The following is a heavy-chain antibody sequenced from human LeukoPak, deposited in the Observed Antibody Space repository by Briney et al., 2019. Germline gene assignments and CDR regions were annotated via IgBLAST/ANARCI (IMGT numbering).Heavy chain of an antibody. D-gene: IGHD3/OR15-3a*01. J-gene: IGHJ6*03. Sequence: GGSLRLSCAASGLTFSSYAMSWVRQAPGKGLDGVSAISGSGGSTYYADSVKGRFTISRDNSKNTLYLQMNSLRAEDTAVYYCANLGILDWLSPNYYCYYMDVWGKGTTVTVSS. V-gene: IGHV3-23*01. CDR3: ANLGILDWLSPNYYCYYMDV. CDR2: ISGSGGST. CDR1: GLTFSSYA.